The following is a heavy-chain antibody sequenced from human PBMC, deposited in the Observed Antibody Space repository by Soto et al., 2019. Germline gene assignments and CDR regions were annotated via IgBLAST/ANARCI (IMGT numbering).Heavy chain of an antibody. CDR1: GGSISSGGYY. CDR2: IYYSGST. V-gene: IGHV4-61*08. CDR3: AREPAGYCSRGSCLIALDI. Sequence: SETLSLTCTVSGGSISSGGYYWSWIRQRPGKGLEWIGYIYYSGSTNYNPSLKSRVTISVDTSKNQFSLKLSSVTAADTAVYYCAREPAGYCSRGSCLIALDIWGQGTMVTVSS. D-gene: IGHD2-15*01. J-gene: IGHJ3*02.